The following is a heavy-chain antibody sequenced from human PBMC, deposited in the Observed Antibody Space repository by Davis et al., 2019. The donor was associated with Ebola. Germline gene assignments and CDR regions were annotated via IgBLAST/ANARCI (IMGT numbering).Heavy chain of an antibody. V-gene: IGHV3-21*04. CDR3: ARNQLYVAWFDP. CDR2: ISSDSDYI. J-gene: IGHJ5*02. Sequence: GESLKISCAASGFTFSTYSMSWVRQAPGKGLEWVSSISSDSDYIYYADSAKGRFTISRDNAKNSLYLQMNSLRAEDTAVYYCARNQLYVAWFDPWGQGTLVTV. CDR1: GFTFSTYS. D-gene: IGHD5/OR15-5a*01.